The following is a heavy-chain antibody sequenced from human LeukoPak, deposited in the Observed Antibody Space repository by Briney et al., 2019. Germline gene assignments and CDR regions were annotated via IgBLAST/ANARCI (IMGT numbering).Heavy chain of an antibody. Sequence: GESLKISCKGSGYRFTSYWIGWVRQMPGKGLEWMGIIYPSDSDTRYSPSFQGQVIISADKSISTAYLQWSSLKASDTAMYYCARLIPDKRYFDYWGQGTLVTVSS. D-gene: IGHD2-2*02. V-gene: IGHV5-51*01. J-gene: IGHJ4*02. CDR3: ARLIPDKRYFDY. CDR1: GYRFTSYW. CDR2: IYPSDSDT.